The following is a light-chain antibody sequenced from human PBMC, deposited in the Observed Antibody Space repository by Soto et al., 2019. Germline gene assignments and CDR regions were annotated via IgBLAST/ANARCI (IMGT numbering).Light chain of an antibody. CDR2: GAS. CDR1: QSVSSN. J-gene: IGKJ1*01. V-gene: IGKV3-15*01. Sequence: EIVRTQSPATLSVSPGERATLSCMASQSVSSNLAWYQQKPGQAPRLLIYGASTRATGIPARFSGSGSGTEFTLTISSLQSEDFAVYYCQQYNNWPETFGQGTNV. CDR3: QQYNNWPET.